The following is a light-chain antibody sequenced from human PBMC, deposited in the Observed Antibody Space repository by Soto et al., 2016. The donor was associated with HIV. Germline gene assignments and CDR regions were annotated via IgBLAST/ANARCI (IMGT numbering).Light chain of an antibody. V-gene: IGLV3-21*02. CDR3: QVWDNSNDHCV. CDR1: NIGSKS. CDR2: DDT. Sequence: SYELTQPPSVSVAPGETAKVTCGGINIGSKSVHWYQLKAGQAPVLVVYDDTDRPSGISERISGSNSGNTATLTISRVEAGDEADYYCQVWDNSNDHCVFGTGTEVTVL. J-gene: IGLJ1*01.